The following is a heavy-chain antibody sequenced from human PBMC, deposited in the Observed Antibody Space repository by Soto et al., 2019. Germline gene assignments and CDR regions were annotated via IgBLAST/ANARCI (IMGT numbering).Heavy chain of an antibody. V-gene: IGHV1-3*01. CDR1: GYTFTTYA. CDR3: AREHDVLTGYSFVY. CDR2: INAGNGNT. J-gene: IGHJ4*02. Sequence: ASVKVSCKACGYTFTTYAIHWVRQAPGQRLEWMGWINAGNGNTRYSQSFQGRVTITTDTSASTAYMDLSSLTSEDTAVFYCAREHDVLTGYSFVYWGQGTLVTVSS. D-gene: IGHD3-9*01.